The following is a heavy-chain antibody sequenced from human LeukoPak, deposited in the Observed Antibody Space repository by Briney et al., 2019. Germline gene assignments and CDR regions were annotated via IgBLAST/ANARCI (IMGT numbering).Heavy chain of an antibody. V-gene: IGHV3-11*03. Sequence: GGSLRLSCAVSGFTFSDYYMSWIRQAPGKGLEWVSYISSSSSYKNYADSVKGRFTISRDNAKNSLHLQMNSLRAEDTAVYYCARAYSYGPDYWGQGTLVTVSS. D-gene: IGHD5-18*01. J-gene: IGHJ4*02. CDR2: ISSSSSYK. CDR3: ARAYSYGPDY. CDR1: GFTFSDYY.